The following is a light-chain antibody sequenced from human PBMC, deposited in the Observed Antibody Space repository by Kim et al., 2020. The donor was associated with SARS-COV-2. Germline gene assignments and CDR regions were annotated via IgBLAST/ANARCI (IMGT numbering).Light chain of an antibody. V-gene: IGLV1-44*01. J-gene: IGLJ2*01. CDR3: AAWEDSVNGPV. Sequence: GQRVYITSSGSTSNIGSNTVNWYRQHPATAPKPISYSNNERRSGCPDRFSGSKSGTSASLAISGLQSEDEADYDCAAWEDSVNGPVFGGGTQLTVL. CDR1: TSNIGSNT. CDR2: SNN.